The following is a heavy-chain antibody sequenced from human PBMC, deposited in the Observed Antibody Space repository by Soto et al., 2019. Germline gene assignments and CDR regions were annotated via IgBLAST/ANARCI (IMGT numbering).Heavy chain of an antibody. D-gene: IGHD4-17*01. CDR1: GYTFTKFD. V-gene: IGHV1-8*01. Sequence: ASVKVSCKASGYTFTKFDINWVRQATGQGLEWMGWMNPNSGNTGYAQKFQGRVTMTRNTSITTAYMELSTLRSEDTAVYYCVRGDYGDYSHWFDPWGQGTLVTVSS. CDR3: VRGDYGDYSHWFDP. J-gene: IGHJ5*02. CDR2: MNPNSGNT.